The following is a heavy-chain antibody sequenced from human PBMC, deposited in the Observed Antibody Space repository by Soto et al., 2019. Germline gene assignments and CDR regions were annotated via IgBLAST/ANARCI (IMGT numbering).Heavy chain of an antibody. CDR2: ISWNSGSI. V-gene: IGHV3-9*01. CDR1: GFTFYDYA. CDR3: ARKGYCTSSSCYVVY. Sequence: EVQLVESGGGLVQPGRSLRLSCAASGFTFYDYAMHWVRQAPGKGLEWVSGISWNSGSIGYAEYVKGRFTISRDNAKSSLFLQMNCLRAEDTALYYCARKGYCTSSSCYVVYWGQGTLVTVSS. J-gene: IGHJ4*02. D-gene: IGHD2-2*01.